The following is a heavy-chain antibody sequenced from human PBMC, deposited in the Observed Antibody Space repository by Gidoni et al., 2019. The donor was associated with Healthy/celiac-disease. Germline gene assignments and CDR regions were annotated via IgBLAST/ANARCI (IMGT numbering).Heavy chain of an antibody. J-gene: IGHJ6*02. CDR2: IYWDDDK. CDR3: AHSGDGYKELLADV. D-gene: IGHD5-12*01. Sequence: QITLKESGPTLVKPTQTLTLTCTFSGFSLSTSGVGVGWIRQPPGKALEWLALIYWDDDKRYSPSLKSRLTVTKDTSKNQVVLTMTNMDPVDTATYYCAHSGDGYKELLADVWGQGTTVTVSS. CDR1: GFSLSTSGVG. V-gene: IGHV2-5*02.